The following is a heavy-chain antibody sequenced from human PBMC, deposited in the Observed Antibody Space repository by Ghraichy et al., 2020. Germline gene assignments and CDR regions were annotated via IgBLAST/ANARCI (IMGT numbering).Heavy chain of an antibody. D-gene: IGHD2-2*02. J-gene: IGHJ6*02. CDR3: GRDPSYCGSTRCYSGLDV. CDR2: INSGGST. V-gene: IGHV3-53*01. Sequence: GGSLRLSCAASGLTVNGNYMTWVRLAPGKGLEWVSIINSGGSTYYDDSAKGRFTISRDDSKNKLYLQMNSLRAVDTAVYYCGRDPSYCGSTRCYSGLDVWGQGTTVTVSS. CDR1: GLTVNGNY.